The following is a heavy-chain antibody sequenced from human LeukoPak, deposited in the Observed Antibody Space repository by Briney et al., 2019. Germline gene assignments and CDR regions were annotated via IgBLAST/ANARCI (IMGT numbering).Heavy chain of an antibody. CDR3: AREVRLLEWLYAYYHMDV. CDR2: ISESGST. V-gene: IGHV4-59*11. D-gene: IGHD3-3*01. J-gene: IGHJ6*03. CDR1: GASLSSHY. Sequence: PSETLSLTCTVSGASLSSHYWSWIRQPPGQGLEWIGYISESGSTISNPSLKSRVTISVDTAKNQFSLKVSSVSAADTAVYYCAREVRLLEWLYAYYHMDVWGKGTTVTVSS.